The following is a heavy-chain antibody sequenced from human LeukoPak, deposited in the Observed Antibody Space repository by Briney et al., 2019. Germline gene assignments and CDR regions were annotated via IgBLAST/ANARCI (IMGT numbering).Heavy chain of an antibody. CDR1: GFTFSSYG. J-gene: IGHJ4*02. CDR2: ISDSGTRT. V-gene: IGHV3-23*01. D-gene: IGHD3-22*01. Sequence: GGSLRLSCAASGFTFSSYGMHWVRQAPGKGLERVAAISDSGTRTFYADSVKGRFTISRDNSKNTLYLQMNSLRAEDTAVYYCAKDTYDNSIWGQGTLVTVSS. CDR3: AKDTYDNSI.